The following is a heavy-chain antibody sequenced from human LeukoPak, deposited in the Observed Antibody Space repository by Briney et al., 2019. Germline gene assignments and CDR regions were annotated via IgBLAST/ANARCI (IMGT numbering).Heavy chain of an antibody. CDR1: GYTFTGYY. CDR2: INPNSGGT. Sequence: EASVKVSCKASGYTFTGYYMHWVRQAPGQGLEWMGWINPNSGGTNYAQKFQGRVTMTRDTSISTAYMGLSRLRSDDTAVYYCARDADYVWGCFPNWFDPWGQGTLVTVSS. V-gene: IGHV1-2*02. J-gene: IGHJ5*02. D-gene: IGHD3-16*01. CDR3: ARDADYVWGCFPNWFDP.